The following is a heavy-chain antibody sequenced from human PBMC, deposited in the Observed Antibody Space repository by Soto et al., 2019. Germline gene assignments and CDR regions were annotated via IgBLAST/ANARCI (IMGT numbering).Heavy chain of an antibody. CDR3: PKATATGGGAFDI. Sequence: SLRLSCAASGFTCSSYDMSWVRQAPGKGLEWVSTILVGGSTHYPDSVKGRFTISRDNSKNTVFLQMNSLTAGDTAVYYCPKATATGGGAFDIRGQGTKVTVSS. J-gene: IGHJ3*02. D-gene: IGHD2-8*02. V-gene: IGHV3-23*01. CDR1: GFTCSSYD. CDR2: ILVGGST.